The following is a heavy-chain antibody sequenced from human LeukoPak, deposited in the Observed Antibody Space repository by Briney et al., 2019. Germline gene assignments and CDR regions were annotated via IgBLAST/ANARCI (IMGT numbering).Heavy chain of an antibody. D-gene: IGHD3-10*01. CDR2: IYSGGST. J-gene: IGHJ3*02. CDR1: GFTVSSNY. Sequence: GGSLRLSCAASGFTVSSNYMGWVRQAPGKGLEWVSVIYSGGSTYYADSVKGRFTISRDNSKNTLYLQMNSLRAEDTAVYYCASLPRGSGSYYWPDAFDIWGQGTMVTVSS. CDR3: ASLPRGSGSYYWPDAFDI. V-gene: IGHV3-66*01.